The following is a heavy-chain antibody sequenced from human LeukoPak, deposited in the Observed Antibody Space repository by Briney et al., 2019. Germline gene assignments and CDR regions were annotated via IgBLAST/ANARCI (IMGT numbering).Heavy chain of an antibody. V-gene: IGHV3-23*01. D-gene: IGHD3-22*01. CDR1: GFTFGHYS. J-gene: IGHJ4*02. Sequence: GGSLRLSCVASGFTFGHYSLSWVRQAPGKGLEWVSGIIGNGGSTFYVDSVKGRFTFSRDNSKNTLYLQMNSLRAEDTAAYYCAKQSSGYLWFFDYWGQGTLVTVSS. CDR2: IIGNGGST. CDR3: AKQSSGYLWFFDY.